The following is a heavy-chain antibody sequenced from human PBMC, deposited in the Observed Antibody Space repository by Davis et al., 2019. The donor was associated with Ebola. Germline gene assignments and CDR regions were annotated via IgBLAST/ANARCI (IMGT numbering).Heavy chain of an antibody. V-gene: IGHV3-9*01. D-gene: IGHD5-18*01. CDR2: ISWNSGSI. CDR1: GFTVSSNY. CDR3: AKDSRTGYSYGFDY. J-gene: IGHJ4*02. Sequence: PGGSLRLSCAASGFTVSSNYMSWVRQAPGKGLEWVSGISWNSGSIGYADSVKGRFTISRDNAKNSLYLQMNSLRAEDTALYYCAKDSRTGYSYGFDYWGQGTLVTVSS.